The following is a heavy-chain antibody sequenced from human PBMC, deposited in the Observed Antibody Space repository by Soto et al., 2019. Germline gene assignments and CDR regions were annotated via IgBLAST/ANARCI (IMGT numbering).Heavy chain of an antibody. CDR3: ARESVVLAAKVYYGMDV. CDR1: GFTFSSYG. J-gene: IGHJ6*02. V-gene: IGHV3-48*02. D-gene: IGHD2-15*01. CDR2: ISSSSNTI. Sequence: EVQLVESGGGLVQPGGSLRLSCAASGFTFSSYGMNWVRQAPGKGLEWVSYISSSSNTIYYADSVKGRFTIPRDNAKNSLYLQMNRLRDEDTAVYYCARESVVLAAKVYYGMDVWGQGTTVTVSS.